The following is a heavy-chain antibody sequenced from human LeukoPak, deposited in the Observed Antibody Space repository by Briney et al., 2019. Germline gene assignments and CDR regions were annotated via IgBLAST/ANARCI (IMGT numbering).Heavy chain of an antibody. V-gene: IGHV3-7*01. D-gene: IGHD6-13*01. Sequence: GGSLRLSCAASGFTFSSYWMSWVHQAPGKGLEWVANIKEDGSEKYYVDSVKGRFTISRDNAKNSLYLQMNSLRAEDTAVYYCTSTRVAAAGADWGQGTLVTVSS. CDR1: GFTFSSYW. CDR2: IKEDGSEK. J-gene: IGHJ4*02. CDR3: TSTRVAAAGAD.